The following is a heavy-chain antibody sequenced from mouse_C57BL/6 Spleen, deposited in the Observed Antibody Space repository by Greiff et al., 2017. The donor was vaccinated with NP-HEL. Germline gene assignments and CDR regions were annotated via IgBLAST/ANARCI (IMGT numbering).Heavy chain of an antibody. D-gene: IGHD2-4*01. Sequence: VQLQQSGPELVKPGASVKMSCKASGYTFTDYNMHWVKQSHGKSLEWIGYINPNNGGTSYNQKFKGKATLTVNKSSSTAYMELRSLTSEDSAVYYCARDYYDYDVGFAYWGQGTLVTVSA. J-gene: IGHJ3*01. CDR2: INPNNGGT. V-gene: IGHV1-22*01. CDR1: GYTFTDYN. CDR3: ARDYYDYDVGFAY.